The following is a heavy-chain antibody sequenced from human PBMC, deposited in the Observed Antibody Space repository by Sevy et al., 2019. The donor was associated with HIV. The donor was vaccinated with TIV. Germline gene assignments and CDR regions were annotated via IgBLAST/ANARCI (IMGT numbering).Heavy chain of an antibody. CDR1: GGSISSSSYY. Sequence: SETLSLTCTVSGGSISSSSYYWGWIRQPPGKGLEWIGSIYYSGSTYYNPSLKSRVTISVDTSKNQFSLKLSSVTAAETAVYYCARHKDPTVTMSIYYFDYWGQGTLVTVSS. J-gene: IGHJ4*02. CDR2: IYYSGST. V-gene: IGHV4-39*01. D-gene: IGHD4-17*01. CDR3: ARHKDPTVTMSIYYFDY.